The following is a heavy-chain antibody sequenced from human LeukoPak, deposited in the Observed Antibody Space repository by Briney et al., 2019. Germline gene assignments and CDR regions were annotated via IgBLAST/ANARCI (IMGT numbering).Heavy chain of an antibody. V-gene: IGHV3-11*01. CDR2: ISSSGSTI. J-gene: IGHJ4*02. D-gene: IGHD6-19*01. CDR3: ASTIAVAGTALDY. CDR1: GFTFSDYY. Sequence: PGGSLRLSCAASGFTFSDYYMSWIRQAPGKGLEWVSYISSSGSTIYYADSVKGRFTISRDNAKNSLYLQMNSLRAEDTAVYYCASTIAVAGTALDYWGQGTLVTVSS.